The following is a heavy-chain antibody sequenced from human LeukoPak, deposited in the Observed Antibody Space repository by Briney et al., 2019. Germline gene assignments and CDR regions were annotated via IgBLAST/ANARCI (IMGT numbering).Heavy chain of an antibody. J-gene: IGHJ4*02. CDR3: ARESRDGYINYFDS. V-gene: IGHV4-59*01. CDR1: GGSLSSYY. CDR2: IYYSGST. Sequence: SETLSLTCTVSGGSLSSYYWSWIRQPPGKGLGWIGYIYYSGSTNSHPSLKSRVTISLDTSKTQFSLKLSSVTAADTAVYYCARESRDGYINYFDSWGQGTLVTVSS. D-gene: IGHD5-24*01.